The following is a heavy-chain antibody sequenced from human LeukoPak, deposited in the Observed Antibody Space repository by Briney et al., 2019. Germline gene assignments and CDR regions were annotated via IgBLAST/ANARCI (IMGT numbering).Heavy chain of an antibody. J-gene: IGHJ3*02. Sequence: ASVKVSCKASGYTFTSYDINWVRQATGQGLEWMGWINPNSGGTNYAQKFQGRVTMTRDTSISTAYMELSRLRSDDTAVYYCARAYYYDSSGFTYAFDIWGQGTMVTVSS. V-gene: IGHV1-2*02. CDR3: ARAYYYDSSGFTYAFDI. CDR1: GYTFTSYD. CDR2: INPNSGGT. D-gene: IGHD3-22*01.